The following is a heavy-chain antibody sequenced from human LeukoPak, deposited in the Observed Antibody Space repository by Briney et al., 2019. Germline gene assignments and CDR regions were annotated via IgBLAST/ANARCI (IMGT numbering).Heavy chain of an antibody. CDR3: LRDISTAAFDS. CDR1: GYTFSDHG. D-gene: IGHD6-13*01. CDR2: ISAVNGDT. V-gene: IGHV1-18*01. J-gene: IGHJ5*01. Sequence: EASVKVSCQASGYTFSDHGIIWVRQAPGQGLERVGWISAVNGDTKSARSVQGRLALTTDITTNTALMELRSLRSDDTALYFCLRDISTAAFDSWGQGTLITVSS.